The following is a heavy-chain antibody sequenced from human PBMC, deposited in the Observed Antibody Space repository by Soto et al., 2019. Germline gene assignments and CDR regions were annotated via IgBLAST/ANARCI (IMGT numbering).Heavy chain of an antibody. CDR1: GGTFSSYA. J-gene: IGHJ5*02. V-gene: IGHV1-69*12. Sequence: QVQLVQSGAEVKKPGSSVKVSCKASGGTFSSYAISWVRQAPGQGLEWMGGIIPIFGTANYAQKFQGRVTITAEEPTSTAYMELSSLRSEHTAVYYCARDGGIAARRDWFDPWGQGTLVTVSS. CDR3: ARDGGIAARRDWFDP. CDR2: IIPIFGTA. D-gene: IGHD6-6*01.